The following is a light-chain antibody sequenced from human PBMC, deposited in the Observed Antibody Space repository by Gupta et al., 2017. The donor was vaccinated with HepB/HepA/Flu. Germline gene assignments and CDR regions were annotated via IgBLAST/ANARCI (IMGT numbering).Light chain of an antibody. Sequence: QSALTQPASVSGSPGHSLTICCTVTSSDIGACAYVSWYQQHPGKAPKLLISNVTNRPSGLSSRFSGSKCANTASLTISGLQAEDEADYYYSSYTSSSTLVFGGGTKLTVL. CDR2: NVT. J-gene: IGLJ3*02. V-gene: IGLV2-14*03. CDR1: SSDIGACAY. CDR3: SSYTSSSTLV.